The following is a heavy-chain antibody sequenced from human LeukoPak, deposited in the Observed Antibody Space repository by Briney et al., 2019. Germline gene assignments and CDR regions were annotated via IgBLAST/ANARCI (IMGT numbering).Heavy chain of an antibody. V-gene: IGHV3-7*01. Sequence: GGSLRLSCAASGFTFRNHWMSWVRQAPGRGLEWVASITPDGSGDYYLDSVKGRFTISRDNAENSPFLQMSSLGAEDTAVYYCARLMGTVTTYDYWGQGTLVTVSS. J-gene: IGHJ4*02. CDR3: ARLMGTVTTYDY. D-gene: IGHD1-7*01. CDR2: ITPDGSGD. CDR1: GFTFRNHW.